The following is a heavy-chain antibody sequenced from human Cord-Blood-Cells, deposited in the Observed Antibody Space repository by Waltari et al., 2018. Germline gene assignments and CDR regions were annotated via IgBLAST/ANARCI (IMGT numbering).Heavy chain of an antibody. Sequence: QVPLQQYGPGLVTPSQPLSLQRAIYGARVSTPSAASTWIRQSPSRGLEWLGRTYYRSKWDNDYAVSVKSRITINPDTSKNQFSLQLNSVTPEDTAVYYCARGSGYDDYWGQGTLVTVSS. CDR3: ARGSGYDDY. V-gene: IGHV6-1*01. D-gene: IGHD5-12*01. CDR2: TYYRSKWDN. J-gene: IGHJ4*02. CDR1: GARVSTPSAA.